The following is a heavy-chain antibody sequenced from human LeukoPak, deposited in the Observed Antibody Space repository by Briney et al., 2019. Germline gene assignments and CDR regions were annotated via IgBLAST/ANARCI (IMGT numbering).Heavy chain of an antibody. CDR2: IYYSGST. CDR1: GYSISSGYY. D-gene: IGHD1-14*01. CDR3: ARHVPLNPLPEYYFDY. Sequence: SETLSLTCTVSGYSISSGYYWGWIRQPPGKGLEWIGSIYYSGSTYYNPSLKSRVTISVDTSKNQFSLKLSSVTAADTAVYYCARHVPLNPLPEYYFDYWGQGTLVTVSS. V-gene: IGHV4-38-2*02. J-gene: IGHJ4*02.